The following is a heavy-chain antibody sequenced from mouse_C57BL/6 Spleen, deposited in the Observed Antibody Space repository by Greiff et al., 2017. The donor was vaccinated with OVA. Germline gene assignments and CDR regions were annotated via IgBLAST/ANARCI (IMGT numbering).Heavy chain of an antibody. D-gene: IGHD2-1*01. CDR1: GYTFTSYW. CDR2: IDPSDSYT. J-gene: IGHJ4*01. V-gene: IGHV1-69*01. CDR3: ARWDGNGAMDY. Sequence: VQLKQPGAELVMPGASVKLSCKASGYTFTSYWMHWVKQRPGQGLEWIGEIDPSDSYTNYNQKFKGKSTLTVDKSSSTAYMQLSSLTSEDSAVYYCARWDGNGAMDYWGQGTSVTVSS.